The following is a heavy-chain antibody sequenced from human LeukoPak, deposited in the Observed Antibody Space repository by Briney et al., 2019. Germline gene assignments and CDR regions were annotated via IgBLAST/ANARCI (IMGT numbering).Heavy chain of an antibody. CDR2: ISAYNGNT. J-gene: IGHJ4*02. D-gene: IGHD3-22*01. CDR3: ARDLSLYYYDSSGYTPFDY. Sequence: ASVKVSCKASGYTFTSYGISWVRQAPGQGLEWMGWISAYNGNTNYAQKLQGRVTMTTDTSTSTAYMELRSLRSDDTAVYYCARDLSLYYYDSSGYTPFDYWGQGTLVTVSS. V-gene: IGHV1-18*01. CDR1: GYTFTSYG.